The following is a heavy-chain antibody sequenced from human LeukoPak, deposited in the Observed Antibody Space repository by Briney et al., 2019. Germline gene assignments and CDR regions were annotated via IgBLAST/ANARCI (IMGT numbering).Heavy chain of an antibody. J-gene: IGHJ6*02. CDR2: IKQDGSEK. D-gene: IGHD2-2*01. CDR3: ARDASSFLYYYGMDV. V-gene: IGHV3-7*01. Sequence: GGSLRLSCAASGFTFSSYWMSWVRQAPGKGLEWVANIKQDGSEKYYVDSVKGRFTISRDNAKNSLYLQMNSLRAEDTAVYYCARDASSFLYYYGMDVWGQGTTVTVSS. CDR1: GFTFSSYW.